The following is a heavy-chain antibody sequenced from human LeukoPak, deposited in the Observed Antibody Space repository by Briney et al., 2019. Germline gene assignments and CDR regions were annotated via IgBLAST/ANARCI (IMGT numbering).Heavy chain of an antibody. V-gene: IGHV3-72*01. Sequence: PGGSLRLSCAASGFTFSDHYMDWVRQAPGKGLEWVGRASNKGNSYTTECAASVKGRFTISRDDSKSPPYLQMNSLKTEDTAVYYCAAYDYWGQGTPVTVSS. CDR1: GFTFSDHY. CDR2: ASNKGNSYTT. CDR3: AAYDY. J-gene: IGHJ4*02.